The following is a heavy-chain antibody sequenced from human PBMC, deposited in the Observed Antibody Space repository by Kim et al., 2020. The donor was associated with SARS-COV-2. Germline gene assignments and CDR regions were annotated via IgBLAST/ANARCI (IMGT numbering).Heavy chain of an antibody. CDR1: GGTFSSYA. CDR3: ARGGRLGSSTSYYYYGMDV. D-gene: IGHD2-2*01. CDR2: IIPIFGTA. Sequence: SVKVSCKASGGTFSSYAISWVRQAPGQGLEWMGGIIPIFGTANYAQKFQGRVTITADESTSTAYMELSSLRSEDTAVYYCARGGRLGSSTSYYYYGMDVWGPGTTVNVSS. J-gene: IGHJ6*02. V-gene: IGHV1-69*13.